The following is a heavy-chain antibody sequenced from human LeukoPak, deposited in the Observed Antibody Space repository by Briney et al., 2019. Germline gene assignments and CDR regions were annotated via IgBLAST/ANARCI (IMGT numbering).Heavy chain of an antibody. CDR1: GFTFSSYW. Sequence: PGGSLRLSCAASGFTFSSYWMSWVRQAPGKGLEWVANIKQDGSEKYYVDSVKGRFTTSRDNAKNSLYLQMNSLRAEDTAVYYCARGRALYAFDIWGQGTMVTVSS. CDR3: ARGRALYAFDI. V-gene: IGHV3-7*03. J-gene: IGHJ3*02. CDR2: IKQDGSEK.